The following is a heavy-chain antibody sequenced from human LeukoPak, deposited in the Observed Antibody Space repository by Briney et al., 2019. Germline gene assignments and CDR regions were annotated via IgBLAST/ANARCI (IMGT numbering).Heavy chain of an antibody. CDR3: ARGSFSRWTTQSYFDY. CDR2: MSPNSGNT. CDR1: GYTFTSYD. J-gene: IGHJ4*02. V-gene: IGHV1-8*01. Sequence: EASVKVSCKASGYTFTSYDIYWLRQAPGQGPEWMGWMSPNSGNTGSAQRFQGRVTMTRDTSMSSAYMELSNLRPEDTAVYYCARGSFSRWTTQSYFDYWGQGTLVTVPS. D-gene: IGHD4-23*01.